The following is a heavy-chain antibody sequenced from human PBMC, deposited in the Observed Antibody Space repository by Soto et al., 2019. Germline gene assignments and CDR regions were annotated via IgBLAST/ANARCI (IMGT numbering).Heavy chain of an antibody. V-gene: IGHV1-69*02. CDR2: IIPILGIA. CDR3: AFSRPGSHYRRTPRVGYYYGMDV. D-gene: IGHD1-26*01. CDR1: GGTFSSYT. Sequence: SVKVSCKASGGTFSSYTISWVRQAPGQGLEWMGRIIPILGIANYAQKFQGRVTITADKSTSTAYMELSSLRSEDTAVYYCAFSRPGSHYRRTPRVGYYYGMDVWGQGTTVTVSS. J-gene: IGHJ6*02.